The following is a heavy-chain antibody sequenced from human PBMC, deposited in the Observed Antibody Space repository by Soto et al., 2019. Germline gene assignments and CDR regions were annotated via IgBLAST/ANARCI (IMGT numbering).Heavy chain of an antibody. J-gene: IGHJ6*04. D-gene: IGHD3-3*01. Sequence: GASVKVSCKASGYTFTSYGISWVRQAPGQGLEWMGWISAYNGNTNYAQKLQGRVTMTTDTSTSTAYMELRSLRSDDTAVYYCARGLPQPRMYYDFWSGYPLGVWGKGTTVTVSS. CDR3: ARGLPQPRMYYDFWSGYPLGV. CDR2: ISAYNGNT. CDR1: GYTFTSYG. V-gene: IGHV1-18*01.